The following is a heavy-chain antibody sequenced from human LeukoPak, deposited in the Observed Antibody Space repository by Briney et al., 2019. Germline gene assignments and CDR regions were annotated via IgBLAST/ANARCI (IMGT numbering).Heavy chain of an antibody. V-gene: IGHV3-30*02. CDR3: AKDPPSSPPSYVSPVDY. CDR2: IRYDGSNK. Sequence: PGGSLRLSCAASGFTFSSYGMHWVRQAPGKGLEWVAFIRYDGSNKYYADSVKGRFTISRDNSKNTLYLQMNSLRAEDTAVYYCAKDPPSSPPSYVSPVDYWGQGTLVTVSS. J-gene: IGHJ4*02. D-gene: IGHD3-10*02. CDR1: GFTFSSYG.